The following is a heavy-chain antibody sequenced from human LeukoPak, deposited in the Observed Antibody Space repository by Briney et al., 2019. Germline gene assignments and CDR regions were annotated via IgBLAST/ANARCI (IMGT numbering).Heavy chain of an antibody. CDR2: INPNSGGT. D-gene: IGHD5-12*01. J-gene: IGHJ4*02. CDR3: AREMERGYDWFDY. CDR1: GYTFTGYY. Sequence: GASVKVSCKASGYTFTGYYMHWVRQAPGQGLEWMGWINPNSGGTNYAQKFQGRVTMTRDTSISTAYMELSRLRSDDTAVYYCAREMERGYDWFDYWGQGTLVTASS. V-gene: IGHV1-2*02.